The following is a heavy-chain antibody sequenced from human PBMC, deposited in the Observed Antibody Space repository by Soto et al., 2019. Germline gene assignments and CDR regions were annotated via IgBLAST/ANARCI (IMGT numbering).Heavy chain of an antibody. CDR3: ARVNYDFWSGYYGDPYYYYGMDV. CDR1: GGSICSYY. CDR2: IYYSGST. V-gene: IGHV4-59*01. J-gene: IGHJ6*02. Sequence: SETLSLTCTVSGGSICSYYWSWIRQPPGKGLEWIGYIYYSGSTNYNPSLKSRVTISVDTSKNQFSLKLSSVTAADTAVYYCARVNYDFWSGYYGDPYYYYGMDVWGQGTTVTVSS. D-gene: IGHD3-3*01.